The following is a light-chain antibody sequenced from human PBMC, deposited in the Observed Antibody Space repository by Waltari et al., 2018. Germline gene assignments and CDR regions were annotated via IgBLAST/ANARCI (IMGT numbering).Light chain of an antibody. CDR3: SSVTSTTTWV. CDR1: SSAFGNYNH. CDR2: GVS. V-gene: IGLV2-14*01. J-gene: IGLJ3*02. Sequence: QSALTQPASVSGSPGQSITISCTGTSSAFGNYNHVSWFQQPPNKAPKLIMYGVSDRPSGGSDRFSGTKSANTASLTISGLQAEDEAHYYCSSVTSTTTWVFGGGTKLTVL.